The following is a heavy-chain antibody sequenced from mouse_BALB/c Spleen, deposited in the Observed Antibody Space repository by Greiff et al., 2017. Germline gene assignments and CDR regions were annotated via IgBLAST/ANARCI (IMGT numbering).Heavy chain of an antibody. Sequence: VQVVESGPGLVQPSQSLSITCTVSGFSLTSYGVHWVRQSPGKGLEWLGVIWSGGSTDYNAAFISRLSISKDNSKSQVFFKMNSLQANDTAIYYCARNDYDEAWFAYWGQGTLVTVSA. CDR1: GFSLTSYG. D-gene: IGHD2-4*01. CDR3: ARNDYDEAWFAY. J-gene: IGHJ3*01. V-gene: IGHV2-2*02. CDR2: IWSGGST.